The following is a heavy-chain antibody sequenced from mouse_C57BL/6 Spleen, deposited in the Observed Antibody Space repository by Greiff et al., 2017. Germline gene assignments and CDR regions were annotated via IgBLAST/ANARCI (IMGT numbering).Heavy chain of an antibody. CDR2: ISSGSSTI. Sequence: EVQLVESGGGLVKPGGSLKLSCAASGFTFSDYGMHWVRQAPEKGLEWVAYISSGSSTIYYADTVKGRFTISRDNAKNTLFLQMTSLRSEDTAMYYCARSGPEDAMDYWGQGTSVTVSS. J-gene: IGHJ4*01. D-gene: IGHD3-1*01. CDR3: ARSGPEDAMDY. CDR1: GFTFSDYG. V-gene: IGHV5-17*01.